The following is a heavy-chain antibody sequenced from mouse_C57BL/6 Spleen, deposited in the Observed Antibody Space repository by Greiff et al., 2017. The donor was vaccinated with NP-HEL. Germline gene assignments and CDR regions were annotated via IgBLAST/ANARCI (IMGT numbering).Heavy chain of an antibody. D-gene: IGHD1-1*01. CDR1: GYTFTSYW. CDR2: INPSNGGT. V-gene: IGHV1-53*01. CDR3: AIENYGSSPFDY. J-gene: IGHJ2*01. Sequence: QVQLQQPGTELVKPGASVKLSCKASGYTFTSYWMHWVKQRPGQGLEWIGNINPSNGGTNYNQKFKGKATLTVDKSSSTAYMQLSSLTSEDSAVYYCAIENYGSSPFDYWGQGTTLTVSS.